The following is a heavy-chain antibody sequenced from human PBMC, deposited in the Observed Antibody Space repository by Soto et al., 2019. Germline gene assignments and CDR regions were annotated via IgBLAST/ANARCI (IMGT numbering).Heavy chain of an antibody. V-gene: IGHV1-8*01. J-gene: IGHJ4*02. Sequence: QVQLVQSGAEVKKPGASVKVSCKASGYTFTSYDINWVRQATGQGLEWMGWMNPNSGNTGYAQKFQGRLTMTRNTSISTAYMELSSLRSEDTAVYYCATIPYYYDSSGLWYWGQGTLVTVSS. CDR1: GYTFTSYD. CDR3: ATIPYYYDSSGLWY. CDR2: MNPNSGNT. D-gene: IGHD3-22*01.